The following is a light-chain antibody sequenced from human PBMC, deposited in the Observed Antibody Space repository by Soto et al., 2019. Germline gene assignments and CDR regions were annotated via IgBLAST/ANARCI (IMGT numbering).Light chain of an antibody. CDR3: SSYTSAGTLV. Sequence: QSALTQPAFVSGSPGQSITISCTGTSSDVGGYNYVSWYQQHPGKAPKLMIYEVRNRPSGISNRFSGSKSGYTASLTISGLQAEDEADYYCSSYTSAGTLVFGGGTQLTVL. CDR1: SSDVGGYNY. V-gene: IGLV2-14*01. J-gene: IGLJ2*01. CDR2: EVR.